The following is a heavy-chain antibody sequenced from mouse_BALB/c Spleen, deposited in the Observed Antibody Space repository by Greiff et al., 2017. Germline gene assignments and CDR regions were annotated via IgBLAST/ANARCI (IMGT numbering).Heavy chain of an antibody. V-gene: IGHV5-9-3*01. CDR1: GFTFSSYA. Sequence: EVKLMESGGGLVKPGGSLKLSCAASGFTFSSYAMSWVRQTPEKRLEWVATISSGGSYTYYPDSVKGRFTISRDNAKNTLYLQMSSLRSEDTAMYYCASERYDRAMDYWGQGTSVTVSS. J-gene: IGHJ4*01. CDR2: ISSGGSYT. D-gene: IGHD2-14*01. CDR3: ASERYDRAMDY.